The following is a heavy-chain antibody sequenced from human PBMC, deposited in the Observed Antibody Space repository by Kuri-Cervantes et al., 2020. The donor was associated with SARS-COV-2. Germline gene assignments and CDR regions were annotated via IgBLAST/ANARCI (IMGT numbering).Heavy chain of an antibody. CDR2: ISSSGGIYM. CDR1: GFTFSDYY. V-gene: IGHV3-11*01. J-gene: IGHJ6*02. D-gene: IGHD2-15*01. CDR3: ARQGYCSGGSCYSGAMDV. Sequence: LSLTCAASGFTFSDYYMSWIRQAPGKGLEWVSYISSSGGIYMQYADSVKGRFTISRDNAKKPLYLEMNSLRAEDTAVYYCARQGYCSGGSCYSGAMDVWGQGTTVTVPS.